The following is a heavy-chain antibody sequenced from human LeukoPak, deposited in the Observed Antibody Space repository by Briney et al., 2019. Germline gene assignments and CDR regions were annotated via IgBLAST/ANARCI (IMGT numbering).Heavy chain of an antibody. CDR1: GGSISSGGYY. J-gene: IGHJ6*02. CDR2: IYYSGST. Sequence: SQTLSLTGTVSGGSISSGGYYWSWIRQHPGKGLEWIGYIYYSGSTYYNPSLKSRVTISVDTSKNQFSLKLSSVTAADTAVYYCARDPTAGQYYYYGMDVWGQGTTVTVSS. V-gene: IGHV4-31*03. CDR3: ARDPTAGQYYYYGMDV.